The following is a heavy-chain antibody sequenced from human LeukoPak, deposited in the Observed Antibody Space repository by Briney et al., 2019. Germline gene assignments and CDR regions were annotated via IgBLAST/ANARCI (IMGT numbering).Heavy chain of an antibody. Sequence: SESLSLTCTVSGGSFSSSSYYWGWIRQPPGKRLEWVGSIHSSGNTYYNPTLKSRVTISVDTSKNQFSLNLTSVTAADAAVYYCARDLGYSGFDWAPWGQGTLVTVSS. CDR1: GGSFSSSSYY. V-gene: IGHV4-39*07. J-gene: IGHJ5*02. CDR2: IHSSGNT. D-gene: IGHD5-12*01. CDR3: ARDLGYSGFDWAP.